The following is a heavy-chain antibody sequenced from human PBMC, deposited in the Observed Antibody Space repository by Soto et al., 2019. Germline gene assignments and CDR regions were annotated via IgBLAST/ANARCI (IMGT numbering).Heavy chain of an antibody. J-gene: IGHJ4*02. Sequence: DVQLVETGGGLIQPGGSLRLSCAASGFTVSGNFMSWVRQAPGKGLEWVSIIYSGDSTYYADSVKGRFTISRDNSKNTLYLQMNSLRAEDTAVYYCASRFSSRWSALDYWGQGTLVTVSS. CDR1: GFTVSGNF. CDR3: ASRFSSRWSALDY. V-gene: IGHV3-53*02. CDR2: IYSGDST. D-gene: IGHD6-13*01.